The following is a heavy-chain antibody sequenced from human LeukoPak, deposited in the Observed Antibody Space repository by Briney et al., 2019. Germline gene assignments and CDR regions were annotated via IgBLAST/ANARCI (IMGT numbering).Heavy chain of an antibody. V-gene: IGHV3-74*01. CDR2: INGGGSNT. CDR1: GFTFSGYW. D-gene: IGHD6-19*01. CDR3: ARDRGSGWERAFDI. J-gene: IGHJ3*02. Sequence: GGSLRLSCAASGFTFSGYWIHWVRQAPGKGLVWVSRINGGGSNTNYADSVEGRFTISRDNAKNTLYLQMNSLRAEDTAVYYCARDRGSGWERAFDIWGQGAMVTVSS.